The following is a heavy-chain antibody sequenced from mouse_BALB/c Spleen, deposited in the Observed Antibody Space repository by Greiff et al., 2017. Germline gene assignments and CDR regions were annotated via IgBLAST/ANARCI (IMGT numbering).Heavy chain of an antibody. CDR1: GYTFTSYW. D-gene: IGHD1-1*02. CDR2: INPSTGYT. Sequence: VQLQQSGAELAKPGASVKMSCKASGYTFTSYWMHWVKQRPGQGLEWIGYINPSTGYTEYNQKFKDKATLTADKSSSTAYMQLSSLTSEDSAVYYCARAGYYDAMDYWGQGTSVTVSS. V-gene: IGHV1-7*01. J-gene: IGHJ4*01. CDR3: ARAGYYDAMDY.